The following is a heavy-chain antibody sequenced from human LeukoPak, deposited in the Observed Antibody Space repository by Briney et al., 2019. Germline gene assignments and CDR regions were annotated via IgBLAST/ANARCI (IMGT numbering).Heavy chain of an antibody. CDR3: ARDRDDGGFEY. CDR2: VKEDGRVK. Sequence: GGSLRLSCAASGFTFSNYWMSWVRQAPEKGLEWVANVKEDGRVKQYTDSMKGRFTISRDNAKNSPYLQMNSLRVEDTAVYYCARDRDDGGFEYWGQGTLVTVSS. J-gene: IGHJ4*02. CDR1: GFTFSNYW. D-gene: IGHD4-23*01. V-gene: IGHV3-7*01.